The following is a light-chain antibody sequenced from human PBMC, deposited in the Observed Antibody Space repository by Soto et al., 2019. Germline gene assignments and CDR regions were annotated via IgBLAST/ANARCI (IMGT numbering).Light chain of an antibody. CDR3: HKNNHATT. CDR2: ATS. CDR1: QAISSY. Sequence: DIQLTQSPSSLSASVGDRVTITCRASQAISSYLAWYQQKPGKVPELLIYATSTLQSGAPSRFSGSGSGTDFTLTISSLQAEDVENYYRHKNNHATTFGGGTKVEIK. V-gene: IGKV1-27*01. J-gene: IGKJ4*01.